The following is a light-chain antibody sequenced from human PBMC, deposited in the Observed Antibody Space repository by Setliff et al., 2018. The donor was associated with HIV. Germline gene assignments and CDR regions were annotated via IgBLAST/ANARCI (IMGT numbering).Light chain of an antibody. CDR2: EVN. V-gene: IGLV2-14*01. CDR1: ANDVGGYNY. J-gene: IGLJ3*02. Sequence: HSALAQPASMSGSPGQSITISCTGTANDVGGYNYVSWYQQHPDKAPKLIIYEVNYRPSGVSTRFSGSKSGNTASLTISGLQAEDEADYYCTSYTITNTWVFGGGTKVTVL. CDR3: TSYTITNTWV.